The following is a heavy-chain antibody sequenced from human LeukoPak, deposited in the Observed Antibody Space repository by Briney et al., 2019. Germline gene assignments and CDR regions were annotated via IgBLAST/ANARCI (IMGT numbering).Heavy chain of an antibody. CDR2: INHSGST. Sequence: SETLSLTYAVYGGSFSGYYWSWIRQPPGKGLEWIGEINHSGSTNYNPSLKSRVTISVDTSKNQFSLKLSSVTAADTAVYYCASYDYDFSLWGQGTLVTVSS. D-gene: IGHD3-3*01. V-gene: IGHV4-34*01. CDR1: GGSFSGYY. CDR3: ASYDYDFSL. J-gene: IGHJ4*02.